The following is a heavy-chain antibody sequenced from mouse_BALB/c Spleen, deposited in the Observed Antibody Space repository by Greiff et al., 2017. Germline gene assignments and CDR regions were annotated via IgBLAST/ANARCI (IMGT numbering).Heavy chain of an antibody. CDR2: IYPGDGDT. Sequence: VQLQQSGPELVKPGASVKISCKASGYAFSSSWMNWVKQRPGQGLEWIGRIYPGDGDTNYNGKFKGKATLTADKSSSTAYMQLSSLTSVDSAVYFCARGGVTTATGDYWGQGTSVTVSS. CDR3: ARGGVTTATGDY. J-gene: IGHJ4*01. CDR1: GYAFSSSW. V-gene: IGHV1-82*01. D-gene: IGHD1-2*01.